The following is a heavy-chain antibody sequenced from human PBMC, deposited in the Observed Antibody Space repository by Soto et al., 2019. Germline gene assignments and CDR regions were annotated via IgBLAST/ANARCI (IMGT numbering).Heavy chain of an antibody. CDR3: SRYNEELPNHY. D-gene: IGHD1-26*01. V-gene: IGHV3-30-3*01. CDR1: GFTFSSYA. CDR2: ISYDGSNK. J-gene: IGHJ4*02. Sequence: QVQLVESGGGVVQPGRSLRLSCAASGFTFSSYAMHWVRQAPGKGLEWVAVISYDGSNKYYADSVKGRFTISRDNSKNALYLQMNSLRAEDTAVSYCSRYNEELPNHYWGQGTLVTVFS.